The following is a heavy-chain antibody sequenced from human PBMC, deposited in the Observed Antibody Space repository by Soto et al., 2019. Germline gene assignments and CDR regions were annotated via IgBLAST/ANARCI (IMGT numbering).Heavy chain of an antibody. CDR3: AREYYYGSGGAY. V-gene: IGHV4-30-2*01. D-gene: IGHD3-10*01. CDR2: IYHSGST. Sequence: SETLSLTCTVSDGTIASGGYSWSWIRQPPGKGLEWIGYIYHSGSTYYNPSLKSRVTISVDRSKNQFSLKLSSVTAADTAVYYCAREYYYGSGGAYWGQGTLVTVS. CDR1: DGTIASGGYS. J-gene: IGHJ4*02.